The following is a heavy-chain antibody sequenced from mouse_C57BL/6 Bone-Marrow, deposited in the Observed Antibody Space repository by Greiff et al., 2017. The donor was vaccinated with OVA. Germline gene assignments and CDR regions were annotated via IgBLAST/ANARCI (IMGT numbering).Heavy chain of an antibody. CDR1: GFTFSSYA. Sequence: EVMLVESGGGLVKPGGSLKLSCAASGFTFSSYAMPWVRQTPEKRLEWVATISDGGSYTYYPDNVKGRFTISRDNAKNNLYLQMSHLKSEDTAMYYCARDRETGIFSDWYFDVWGTGNTITVSA. V-gene: IGHV5-4*01. CDR3: ARDRETGIFSDWYFDV. CDR2: ISDGGSYT. D-gene: IGHD4-1*01. J-gene: IGHJ1*03.